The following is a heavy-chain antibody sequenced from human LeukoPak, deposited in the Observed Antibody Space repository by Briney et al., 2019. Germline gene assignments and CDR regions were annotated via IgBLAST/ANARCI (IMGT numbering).Heavy chain of an antibody. J-gene: IGHJ5*02. CDR3: ARHAGLRFHLNWFDP. CDR2: IYYSGST. V-gene: IGHV4-39*01. Sequence: SETLSLTCTVSGGSLSSSSYYWGWIRQPPGKGLEWIGSIYYSGSTYYNPSLKSRVTISVDTSKNQFSLKLSSVTAADTTVYSCARHAGLRFHLNWFDPWGQGTLVTVSS. D-gene: IGHD5-12*01. CDR1: GGSLSSSSYY.